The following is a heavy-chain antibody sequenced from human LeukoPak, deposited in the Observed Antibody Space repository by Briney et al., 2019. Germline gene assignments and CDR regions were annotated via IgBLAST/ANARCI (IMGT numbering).Heavy chain of an antibody. J-gene: IGHJ4*02. CDR3: ARPKGKTVQLERRYDY. D-gene: IGHD1-1*01. CDR2: IYYSGST. CDR1: GGSISSSSNY. V-gene: IGHV4-39*07. Sequence: PSETLSLTCTVSGGSISSSSNYWGWIRQPPGKGLEWIGSIYYSGSTYYNPSLKSRVTISVDTSKNQFSLKLSSVTAADTAVYYCARPKGKTVQLERRYDYWGQGTLVTVSS.